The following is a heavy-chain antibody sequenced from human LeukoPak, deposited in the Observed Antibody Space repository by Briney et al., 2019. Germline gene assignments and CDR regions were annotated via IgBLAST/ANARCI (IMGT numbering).Heavy chain of an antibody. Sequence: SETLSLTCTVSGGSISNYDWSWIRQPPGKGLEWIGYINYSGYSNYNPSLKSRVTISVDTSKSQLSLKLTSVTAADTAVYYCARHRSSWGWFDPWGQGTLVTVSS. V-gene: IGHV4-59*08. CDR2: INYSGYS. CDR1: GGSISNYD. D-gene: IGHD3-16*01. J-gene: IGHJ5*02. CDR3: ARHRSSWGWFDP.